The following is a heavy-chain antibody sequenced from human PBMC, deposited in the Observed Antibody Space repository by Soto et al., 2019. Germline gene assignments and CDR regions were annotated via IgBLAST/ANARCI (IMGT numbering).Heavy chain of an antibody. J-gene: IGHJ6*02. CDR1: GYTFTGYY. CDR3: ATNPVMVRSGSGPLYCYYGMDV. V-gene: IGHV1-2*02. CDR2: INPNSGGT. Sequence: ASVKVSCRASGYTFTGYYMHWARQAPGQGLEWMGWINPNSGGTNYAQKFQGRVTMTRDTSISTAYMELSRLRSDDTAVYYWATNPVMVRSGSGPLYCYYGMDVCGRGTTV. D-gene: IGHD1-26*01.